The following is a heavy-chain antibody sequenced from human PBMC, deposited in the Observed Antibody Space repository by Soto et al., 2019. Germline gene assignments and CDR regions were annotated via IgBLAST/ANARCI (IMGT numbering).Heavy chain of an antibody. D-gene: IGHD3-9*01. CDR1: GDSLSGYA. CDR2: ITFRGVT. Sequence: SLTCDVHGDSLSGYAWSWIRQPPGKGLEWIGEITFRGVTNYHPSLKSRLSMSVDTSKNRISLNVSSVTAADTALYFFARKLEASIRHVEWFSYKWSDPWGPGTLVTVSS. V-gene: IGHV4-34*01. CDR3: ARKLEASIRHVEWFSYKWSDP. J-gene: IGHJ5*02.